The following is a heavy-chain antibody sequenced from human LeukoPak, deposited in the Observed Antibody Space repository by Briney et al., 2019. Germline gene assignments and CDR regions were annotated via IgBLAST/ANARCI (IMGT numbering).Heavy chain of an antibody. D-gene: IGHD2-2*01. CDR1: GYTLTELS. J-gene: IGHJ6*02. CDR2: FDPEDGET. CDR3: ATSVVVPAATYYYYYGMDA. V-gene: IGHV1-24*01. Sequence: ASVKVSCKVSGYTLTELSMHWVRQAPGKGLEWMGGFDPEDGETIYAQKFQGRVTITEDTSTDTAYMELSSLRSEDTAVYYCATSVVVPAATYYYYYGMDAWGQGTTVTVSS.